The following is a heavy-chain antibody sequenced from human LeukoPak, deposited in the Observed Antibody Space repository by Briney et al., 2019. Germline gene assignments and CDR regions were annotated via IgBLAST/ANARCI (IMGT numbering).Heavy chain of an antibody. CDR1: AGSFSGYY. V-gene: IGHV4-34*01. J-gene: IGHJ5*02. CDR3: ARGCTVTTCAWFGP. Sequence: SETLSLTCGVYAGSFSGYYWSWIRQPPGKGLEWIGEIDHIGRTNYSPSFESRVTMSVDTSKNHFSLKLSSVTAADPAVYYCARGCTVTTCAWFGPWGQGTLVTVSS. D-gene: IGHD4-17*01. CDR2: IDHIGRT.